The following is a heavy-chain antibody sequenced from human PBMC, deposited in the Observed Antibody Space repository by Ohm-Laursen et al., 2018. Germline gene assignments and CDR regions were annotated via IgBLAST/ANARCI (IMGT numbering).Heavy chain of an antibody. CDR2: INPYSGGT. CDR3: ARDGYYSDSSGRLDY. D-gene: IGHD3-22*01. V-gene: IGHV1-2*02. J-gene: IGHJ4*02. CDR1: GGTFSSYA. Sequence: ASVKVSCKPSGGTFSSYAISWVRQAPGQGLEWMGWINPYSGGTNYAQMFQGRVTMTRDTSISTAYMELSRLRSDDTAVYYCARDGYYSDSSGRLDYWGQGTLVTVSP.